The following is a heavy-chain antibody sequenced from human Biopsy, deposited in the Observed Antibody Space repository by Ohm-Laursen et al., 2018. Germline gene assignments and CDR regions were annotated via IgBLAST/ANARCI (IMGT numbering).Heavy chain of an antibody. Sequence: PSETLSLTCSVSGGSIISYYWTWIRQPPGKGLEWIGHVYNGGITNYNPSLKSRVTISEDTSKNQFSLQVNSVTAADTAVYYCARTPRDSFWSGSYKRGLWFDPWGQGTLVIVSS. CDR1: GGSIISYY. V-gene: IGHV4-59*01. J-gene: IGHJ5*02. CDR3: ARTPRDSFWSGSYKRGLWFDP. D-gene: IGHD3-3*01. CDR2: VYNGGIT.